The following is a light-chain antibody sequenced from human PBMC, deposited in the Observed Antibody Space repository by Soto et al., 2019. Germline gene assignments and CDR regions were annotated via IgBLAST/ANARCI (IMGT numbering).Light chain of an antibody. CDR1: SGSVSPSHY. Sequence: VCPGGTVTLTCGLNSGSVSPSHYPSWYQQTPGQAPRTLIYSTSTRSSGVSDRFSGSILGIKAALTITGAQVDDESDFYCALYLGGGISVFGGGTKLTVL. CDR2: STS. V-gene: IGLV8-61*01. CDR3: ALYLGGGISV. J-gene: IGLJ3*02.